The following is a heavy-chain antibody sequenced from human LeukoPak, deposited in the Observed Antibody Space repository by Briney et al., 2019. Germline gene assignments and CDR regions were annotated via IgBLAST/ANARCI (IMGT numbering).Heavy chain of an antibody. D-gene: IGHD6-19*01. CDR1: GYSFTSYW. J-gene: IGHJ6*04. Sequence: KSRESLTISCLGSGYSFTSYWIGWVRQMTGKGLEWMGFITPGASDTRDGPSFQGQVTISADKSISTAYLQWSSLKASDTAMYYCARHGYSSGWYHYYGMDVWGEGTTVTVSS. CDR3: ARHGYSSGWYHYYGMDV. CDR2: ITPGASDT. V-gene: IGHV5-51*01.